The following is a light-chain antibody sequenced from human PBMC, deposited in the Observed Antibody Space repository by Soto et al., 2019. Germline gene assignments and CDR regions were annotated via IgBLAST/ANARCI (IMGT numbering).Light chain of an antibody. J-gene: IGKJ1*01. CDR2: GAS. CDR1: QTVSSS. Sequence: EFMLTMSTSTLSLSTGQSPTLSCRASQTVSSSLAWYQQKPGQAPRLLIYGASNRATGIPDRFSGSGSGTDFTLTISRLEPEDFAVYYCQQYGSSGTFAQGTKVDIK. CDR3: QQYGSSGT. V-gene: IGKV3-20*01.